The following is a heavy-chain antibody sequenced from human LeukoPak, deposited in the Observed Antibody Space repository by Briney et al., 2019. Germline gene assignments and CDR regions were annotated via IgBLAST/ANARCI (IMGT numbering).Heavy chain of an antibody. V-gene: IGHV3-53*01. J-gene: IGHJ4*02. D-gene: IGHD2-2*01. CDR2: IYSGGST. Sequence: GGSLRLSCAASGFTVSSNYMSWVRQAPGEGLEWVSVIYSGGSTYYVDSVKGRFTISRDNSKNTLYLQMNSLRAEDTAVYYCAKRQIIVVSAFDYWGQGTLVTVSS. CDR1: GFTVSSNY. CDR3: AKRQIIVVSAFDY.